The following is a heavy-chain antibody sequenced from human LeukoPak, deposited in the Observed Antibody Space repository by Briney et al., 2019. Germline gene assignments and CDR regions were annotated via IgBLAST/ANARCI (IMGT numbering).Heavy chain of an antibody. Sequence: GGSLRLSCAASGFTFSSYSMNWVRQAPGKGLEWVSSISSSSSYIYYADSVKGRFTISRDNAKNSLYLQMNSLRAEDTAVYYCARSPEDYGDAFDIWGQGTMVTVSS. J-gene: IGHJ3*02. D-gene: IGHD4-17*01. V-gene: IGHV3-21*01. CDR3: ARSPEDYGDAFDI. CDR2: ISSSSSYI. CDR1: GFTFSSYS.